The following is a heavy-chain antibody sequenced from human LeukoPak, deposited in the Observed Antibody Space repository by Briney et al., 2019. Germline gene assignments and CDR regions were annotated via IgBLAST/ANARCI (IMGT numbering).Heavy chain of an antibody. J-gene: IGHJ4*02. CDR2: IYYSGST. D-gene: IGHD3-16*02. CDR3: ARDRGYDYVWGSYRHDYFDY. V-gene: IGHV4-39*07. Sequence: SETLSLTCTVSGGSISSSSYYWGWIRQPPGKGLEWIGSIYYSGSTYYNPSLKSRVTISVDTSKNQFSLKLSSVTAADTAIYYCARDRGYDYVWGSYRHDYFDYWGQGTLVTVSS. CDR1: GGSISSSSYY.